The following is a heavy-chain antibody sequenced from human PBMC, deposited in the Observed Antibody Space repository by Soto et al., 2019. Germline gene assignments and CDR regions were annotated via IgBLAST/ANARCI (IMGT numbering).Heavy chain of an antibody. CDR2: IYHIGST. CDR1: GGSISSYF. V-gene: IGHV4-59*08. CDR3: ARHDYYDAFAS. J-gene: IGHJ4*02. D-gene: IGHD3-22*01. Sequence: SETLSLTCTVSGGSISSYFWSWIRQPPGKGLEWIGYIYHIGSTNYNPSLKSRVTISVDTSKNQFSLKLSSVTAADTAVYYCARHDYYDAFASWGQGTLVTVSS.